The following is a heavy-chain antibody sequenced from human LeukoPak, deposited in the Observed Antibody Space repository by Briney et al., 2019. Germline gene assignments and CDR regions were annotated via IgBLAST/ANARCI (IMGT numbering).Heavy chain of an antibody. J-gene: IGHJ6*03. Sequence: SVKVSCKTSGGTFRNYGLTWVRQAPGQGLEWMGGIIPIFGTGKYAQKFQGRVTVIADEFTSTAYMELSSLRSEDTAVYYCASRYCSGGSCFSRDYYYYYMDVWGKGTTVTVSS. CDR1: GGTFRNYG. D-gene: IGHD2-15*01. CDR2: IIPIFGTG. V-gene: IGHV1-69*13. CDR3: ASRYCSGGSCFSRDYYYYYMDV.